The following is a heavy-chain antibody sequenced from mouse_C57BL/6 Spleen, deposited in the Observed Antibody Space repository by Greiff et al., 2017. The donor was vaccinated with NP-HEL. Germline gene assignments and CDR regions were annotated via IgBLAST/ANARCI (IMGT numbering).Heavy chain of an antibody. J-gene: IGHJ4*01. D-gene: IGHD2-5*01. CDR1: GFSLTSYG. V-gene: IGHV2-2*01. CDR3: ARRDYSNYEDAMDY. CDR2: IWSGGST. Sequence: QVQLKQSGPGLVQPSQSLSITCTVSGFSLTSYGVHWVRQSPGKGLEGLGVIWSGGSTDYNAAFISRLSNSKDNSKSQVFFKMNSLQADDTAIYYCARRDYSNYEDAMDYWGQGTSVTVSS.